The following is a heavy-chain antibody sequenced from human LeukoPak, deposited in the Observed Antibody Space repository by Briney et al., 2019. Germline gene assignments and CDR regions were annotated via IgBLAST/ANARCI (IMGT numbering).Heavy chain of an antibody. CDR2: INSDGRSI. CDR1: GFTFSTYW. Sequence: GGSLRLSCAASGFTFSTYWMHWVRQAPGKGLVWVSRINSDGRSITYADSVKGRFTISRDNAKNTLYLQMNSLRAEDTAVYYCARGYSDSSGYSLHYWGQGTPVTVSS. V-gene: IGHV3-74*01. D-gene: IGHD3-22*01. J-gene: IGHJ4*02. CDR3: ARGYSDSSGYSLHY.